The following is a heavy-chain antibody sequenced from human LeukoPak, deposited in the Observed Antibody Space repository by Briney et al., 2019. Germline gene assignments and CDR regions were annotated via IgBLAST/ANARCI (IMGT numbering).Heavy chain of an antibody. CDR1: GGSISSYY. Sequence: IPSETLSLTCTVSGGSISSYYWSWIRQPPGKGLEWIGYIYYSGSTNYNPSLKSRVTISVDTSKNQFSLKLSSVTAADTAVYYCARGGPGGYSYGPSSFYYWGQGTLVTVSS. J-gene: IGHJ4*02. CDR3: ARGGPGGYSYGPSSFYY. V-gene: IGHV4-59*01. D-gene: IGHD5-18*01. CDR2: IYYSGST.